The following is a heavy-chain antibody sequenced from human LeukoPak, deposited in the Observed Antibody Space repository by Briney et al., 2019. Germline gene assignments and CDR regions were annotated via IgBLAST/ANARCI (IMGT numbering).Heavy chain of an antibody. V-gene: IGHV4-4*07. D-gene: IGHD6-13*01. Sequence: PSETLSLTCTVSCGSISSYYWSWFPQPPGKGMEWNGRISTSGSTNYNPSLKSRVTMSVDTSKNQFSLKLSSVTAADTAVYYCARDGSSWYRHWFDPWGQGTLVTVSS. CDR2: ISTSGST. CDR3: ARDGSSWYRHWFDP. CDR1: CGSISSYY. J-gene: IGHJ5*02.